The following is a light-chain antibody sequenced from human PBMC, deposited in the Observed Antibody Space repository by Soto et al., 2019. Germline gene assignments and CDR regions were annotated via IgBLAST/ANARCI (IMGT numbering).Light chain of an antibody. CDR2: EVS. Sequence: QSVLTQPASVSESPGQSITISCTGSSSDVDVSTFVSWYRQHPGKAPELIIYEVSNRPSGVSNRFSGSKSGNTASLTISGLQAEDEADYYCSSYITSHTLVFGGGTKVTVL. J-gene: IGLJ2*01. CDR3: SSYITSHTLV. V-gene: IGLV2-14*01. CDR1: SSDVDVSTF.